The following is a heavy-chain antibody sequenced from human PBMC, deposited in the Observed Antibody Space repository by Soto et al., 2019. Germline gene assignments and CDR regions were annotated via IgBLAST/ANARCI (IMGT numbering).Heavy chain of an antibody. CDR2: IWYDGSNK. V-gene: IGHV3-33*01. J-gene: IGHJ1*01. CDR1: GFTFSSYG. CDR3: ASLLGYCSGGSCYGPQLIQH. Sequence: PGGSLRLSCAASGFTFSSYGMHWVRQAPGKGLEWVAVIWYDGSNKYYADSVKGRFTISRDNSKNTLYLQMNSLRAEDTAVYYCASLLGYCSGGSCYGPQLIQHWGQGTLVTVSS. D-gene: IGHD2-15*01.